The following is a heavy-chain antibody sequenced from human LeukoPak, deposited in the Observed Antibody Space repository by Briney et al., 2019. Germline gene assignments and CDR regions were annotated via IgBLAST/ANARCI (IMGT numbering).Heavy chain of an antibody. CDR1: GFTFTSYN. D-gene: IGHD3-10*01. V-gene: IGHV3-21*06. J-gene: IGHJ6*03. CDR3: ARDHWVSTWFGELLPSYYYYYMDV. CDR2: ITSSSSYI. Sequence: GGSLRLSCAASGFTFTSYNMNWVRQAPGKGLEWVSSITSSSSYIYYADSVKGRFTISRDNAKNSLYLQMDSLRVEDTAVYYCARDHWVSTWFGELLPSYYYYYMDVWGKGTTVTVSS.